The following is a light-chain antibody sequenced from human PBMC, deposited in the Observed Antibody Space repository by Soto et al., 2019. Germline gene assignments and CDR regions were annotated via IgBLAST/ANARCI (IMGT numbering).Light chain of an antibody. V-gene: IGLV1-47*01. CDR1: SSNIESNY. J-gene: IGLJ2*01. Sequence: QSVLTQPPSASGTPGQRVTISCSGRSSNIESNYVYWYQQFPGTAPKLLIYRNNQRPSGVPDRFSGSKTGTSASLAISGLRSEDEADYHCATWDDSLSGPVFGGGTQLTVL. CDR2: RNN. CDR3: ATWDDSLSGPV.